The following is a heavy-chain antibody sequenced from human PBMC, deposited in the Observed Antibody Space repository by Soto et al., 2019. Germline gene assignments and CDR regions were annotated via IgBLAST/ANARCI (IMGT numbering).Heavy chain of an antibody. V-gene: IGHV3-23*01. CDR1: GFIFRNYA. D-gene: IGHD3-22*01. Sequence: EVQLSESGGGLVHPGGSMRLSCAASGFIFRNYAMSWVRQDPGKGLEWVSVITLSGGSAYYADSVKGRFTISRDNSQNTLYLQMNSLRAEDTAVYYCAKFGDYYYSLFDYWGQGTPVTVSS. CDR3: AKFGDYYYSLFDY. CDR2: ITLSGGSA. J-gene: IGHJ4*02.